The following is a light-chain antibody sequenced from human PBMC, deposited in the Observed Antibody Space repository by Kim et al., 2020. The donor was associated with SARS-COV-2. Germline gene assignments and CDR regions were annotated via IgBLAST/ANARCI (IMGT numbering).Light chain of an antibody. J-gene: IGKJ4*01. Sequence: EIVLTQSPTTLSLSPGERATLSCRASQSISGYLAWYQQKPGQAPRLFIVNVSQRATGIPARFSGSWSGTDFTLTISSLEPEDFAVYYCQQRNNWPFTFGEGTKVDIK. CDR2: NVS. CDR1: QSISGY. CDR3: QQRNNWPFT. V-gene: IGKV3-11*01.